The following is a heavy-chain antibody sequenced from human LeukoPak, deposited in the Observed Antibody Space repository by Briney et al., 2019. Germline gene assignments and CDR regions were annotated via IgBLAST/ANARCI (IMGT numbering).Heavy chain of an antibody. V-gene: IGHV3-7*01. J-gene: IGHJ1*01. D-gene: IGHD2-15*01. CDR3: ARDRYCSGGSCYPLPH. CDR1: GFIFSFYG. Sequence: QPGGSLRLSCAASGFIFSFYGMSWVRQAPGKGLEWVANIKEDGTEKNYMDSVKGRFTISRDNAKNSLYLEMNSLRAEDTAVYYCARDRYCSGGSCYPLPHWGQGTLVTVSS. CDR2: IKEDGTEK.